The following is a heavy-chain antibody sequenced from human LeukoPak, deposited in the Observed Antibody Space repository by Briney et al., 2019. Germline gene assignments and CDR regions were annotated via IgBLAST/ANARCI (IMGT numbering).Heavy chain of an antibody. CDR2: IYPGDSDT. CDR1: GYSFTSYW. D-gene: IGHD3-3*02. J-gene: IGHJ6*02. CDR3: ARHGPKPHFWSGLSGHRLHGMDV. V-gene: IGHV5-51*01. Sequence: PGESLKISCKGSGYSFTSYWIGWVRQMPGKGLEWMGIIYPGDSDTRYSPSFQGQVTISADKSISTAYLQWSSLKASDTAMYYCARHGPKPHFWSGLSGHRLHGMDVWGQGTTVTVSS.